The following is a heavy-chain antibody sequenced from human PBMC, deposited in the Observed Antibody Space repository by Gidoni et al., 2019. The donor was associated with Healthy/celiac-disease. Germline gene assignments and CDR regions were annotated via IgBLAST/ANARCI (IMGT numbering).Heavy chain of an antibody. CDR3: ARNHGYYYDFLSGGGRPRTRNFDY. CDR1: GGSFSGYY. CDR2: INHSGST. V-gene: IGHV4-34*01. D-gene: IGHD3-22*01. J-gene: IGHJ4*02. Sequence: QVQLQQWGAGLLKPSETLSLTCAVYGGSFSGYYWSWIRQPPGKGLEWIGEINHSGSTNYNPSLKSRVTISVDTSKNQFSLKLSSVTAADTAVYYCARNHGYYYDFLSGGGRPRTRNFDYWGQGTLVTVSS.